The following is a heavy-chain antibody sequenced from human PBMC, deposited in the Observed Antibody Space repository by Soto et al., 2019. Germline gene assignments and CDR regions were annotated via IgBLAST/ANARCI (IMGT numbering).Heavy chain of an antibody. J-gene: IGHJ4*02. V-gene: IGHV4-59*08. D-gene: IGHD7-27*01. Sequence: SETLSLTCAVYGGSISSYYWSWIRQPPGKGLEWIGYIYYSGSTNYSPSLKSRVTISVDTSKNQFSLKLSSVTAADTAVYYCARRWGRTFDYWGQGSLVTVSS. CDR1: GGSISSYY. CDR2: IYYSGST. CDR3: ARRWGRTFDY.